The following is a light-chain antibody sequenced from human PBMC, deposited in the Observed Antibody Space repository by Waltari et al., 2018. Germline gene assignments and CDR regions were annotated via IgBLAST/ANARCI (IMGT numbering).Light chain of an antibody. Sequence: SSVLTQAPSVSVAPGQTATVTCGGANIGSRSVHWYQQKPGRAPVLVVYLDSDRPSGIPERFSGAKSGNAATLTISRVEAGDEADYYCHVWDANTVMFGGGTKLTVL. V-gene: IGLV3-21*02. CDR1: NIGSRS. J-gene: IGLJ3*02. CDR3: HVWDANTVM. CDR2: LDS.